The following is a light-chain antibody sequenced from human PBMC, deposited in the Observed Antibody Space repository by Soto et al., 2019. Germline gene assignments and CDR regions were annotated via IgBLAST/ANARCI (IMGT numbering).Light chain of an antibody. CDR1: SSNIGAGYD. Sequence: QSVLTQPPSVSGAPGQRVTISCTGSSSNIGAGYDVHWYQQLPGTAPKLLIYGNSNRPSGVPDRCSGSKSGTSASLAITGLQAEDEADYYCQSYDSSLSGSVSGGGTKLTVL. CDR3: QSYDSSLSGSV. J-gene: IGLJ3*02. CDR2: GNS. V-gene: IGLV1-40*01.